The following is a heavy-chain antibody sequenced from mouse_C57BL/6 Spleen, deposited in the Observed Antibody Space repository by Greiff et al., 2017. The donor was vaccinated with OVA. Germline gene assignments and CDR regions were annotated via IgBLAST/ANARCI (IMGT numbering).Heavy chain of an antibody. CDR1: GFNIKDYY. CDR3: IYGNYGYYFDY. D-gene: IGHD2-1*01. Sequence: VQLQQSGAELVRPGASVKLSCTASGFNIKDYYMHWVKQRPEQGLEWIGRIDPEDGDTEYAPKFQGKATMTADTSSNTAYLQLSSLTSEDTAVYYCIYGNYGYYFDYWGQGTTLTVSS. CDR2: IDPEDGDT. V-gene: IGHV14-1*01. J-gene: IGHJ2*01.